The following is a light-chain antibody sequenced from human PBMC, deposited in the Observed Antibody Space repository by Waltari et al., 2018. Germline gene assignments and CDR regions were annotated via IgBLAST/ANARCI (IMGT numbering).Light chain of an antibody. CDR3: QKYGSLPAT. Sequence: EIMLTQSPGTLSLSPGERATLSCRASQSISRFLAWYQQKPGQAPRLLIYDASIRASGIPDRFSGSGSGTDFSLTINRLEPEDIAVYYCQKYGSLPATFGQGTKVEIK. V-gene: IGKV3-20*01. J-gene: IGKJ1*01. CDR2: DAS. CDR1: QSISRF.